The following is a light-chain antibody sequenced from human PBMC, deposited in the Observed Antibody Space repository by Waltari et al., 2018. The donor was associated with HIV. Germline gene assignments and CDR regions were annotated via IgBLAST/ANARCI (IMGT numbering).Light chain of an antibody. CDR2: NNN. CDR1: DSNIGRNT. Sequence: QSVLTQPPSASGTPGQRVSISCSGTDSNIGRNTVNCYQHLPGTAPKLLMYNNNARPSGVPDRFSGSKSGTSASLAISGLQSDDEANYYCATWDDSLRGRVFGGGTKLTVL. J-gene: IGLJ3*02. V-gene: IGLV1-44*01. CDR3: ATWDDSLRGRV.